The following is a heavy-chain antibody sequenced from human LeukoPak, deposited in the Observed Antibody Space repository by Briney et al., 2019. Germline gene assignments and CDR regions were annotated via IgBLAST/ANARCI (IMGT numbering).Heavy chain of an antibody. V-gene: IGHV4-34*01. D-gene: IGHD3-22*01. Sequence: GSLRLSCAASGFTLSSYEMNWVRQPPGKGLEWIGEINHSGSTNYNPSLKSRVTISVDTSKNQFSLKLSFVTAADTAVYYCARDVNYYDSSGYPLPWGQGTLVTVSS. CDR2: INHSGST. CDR1: GFTLSSYE. J-gene: IGHJ5*02. CDR3: ARDVNYYDSSGYPLP.